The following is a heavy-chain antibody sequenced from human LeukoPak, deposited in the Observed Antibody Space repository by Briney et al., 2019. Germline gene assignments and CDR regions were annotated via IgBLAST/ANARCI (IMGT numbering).Heavy chain of an antibody. CDR1: GYTFTSYG. J-gene: IGHJ6*02. Sequence: ASVKVSCKASGYTFTSYGISWVRQAPGQGLEWMGWISAYNGNTNYAQKLQGRVTMTTDTSTSTAYMELRSLRSDDTAVYYCAREAAGIQLWIYYYYGMDVWGQGTTVTVSS. CDR2: ISAYNGNT. D-gene: IGHD5-18*01. V-gene: IGHV1-18*01. CDR3: AREAAGIQLWIYYYYGMDV.